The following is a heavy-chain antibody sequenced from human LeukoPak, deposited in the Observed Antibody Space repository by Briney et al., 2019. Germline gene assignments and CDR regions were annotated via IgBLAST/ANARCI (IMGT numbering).Heavy chain of an antibody. D-gene: IGHD4-17*01. Sequence: SETLSLTCTVSGGPISTTSYYWGWIRQPPGKGLEWIGSIYYSGSTTYIPSLKSRATISQDTSKNQFSLKLTSVTAADTAVYYCARQRYGSFDYWGQGTLVTVSS. V-gene: IGHV4-39*01. CDR3: ARQRYGSFDY. CDR2: IYYSGST. J-gene: IGHJ4*02. CDR1: GGPISTTSYY.